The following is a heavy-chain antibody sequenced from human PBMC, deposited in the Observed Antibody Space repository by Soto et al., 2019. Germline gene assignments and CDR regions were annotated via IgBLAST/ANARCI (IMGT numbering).Heavy chain of an antibody. J-gene: IGHJ6*02. V-gene: IGHV1-69*01. D-gene: IGHD6-13*01. CDR1: GGTFSSYA. Sequence: VKVSCKASGGTFSSYAISWVRQAPGQGLEWMGGIIPIFGTANYAQKFQGRVTITADESTSTAYMELSSLRSEDTAVYYCARDKGSAVADPYYYYGMDVWGQGTXVTVSS. CDR2: IIPIFGTA. CDR3: ARDKGSAVADPYYYYGMDV.